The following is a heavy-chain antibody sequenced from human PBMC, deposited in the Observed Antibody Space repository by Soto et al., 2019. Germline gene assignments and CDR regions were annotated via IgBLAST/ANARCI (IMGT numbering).Heavy chain of an antibody. J-gene: IGHJ4*02. CDR3: AKGGAMVRGYFDY. CDR2: ISGSGGST. CDR1: GFTFSSYA. D-gene: IGHD5-18*01. Sequence: EVQLLESGGGLVQPGGSLRLSCAASGFTFSSYAMSWVRQAPGKGLEWVSAISGSGGSTYYADSVKGRFTITRDNSKNTLYLQMNSLRAENTAVYYCAKGGAMVRGYFDYWGQGTLVNVSS. V-gene: IGHV3-23*01.